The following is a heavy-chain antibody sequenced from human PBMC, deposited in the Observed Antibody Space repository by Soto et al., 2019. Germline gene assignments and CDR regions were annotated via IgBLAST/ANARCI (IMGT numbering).Heavy chain of an antibody. V-gene: IGHV1-18*04. Sequence: QVQLVQSGAEVKKPGASVKVSCKASGYTFTSYGISWVRQAPGQGLEWMGWISAYNGNTNYAQKLQGRVTMTTDTARSTACRWLRSLRSDDTAVYYCARVARPRYSGGWVLDYYGMDVWGQGTTVTVAS. CDR3: ARVARPRYSGGWVLDYYGMDV. J-gene: IGHJ6*02. CDR1: GYTFTSYG. CDR2: ISAYNGNT. D-gene: IGHD6-19*01.